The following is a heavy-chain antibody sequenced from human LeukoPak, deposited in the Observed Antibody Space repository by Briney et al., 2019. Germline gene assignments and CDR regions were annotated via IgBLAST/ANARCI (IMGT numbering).Heavy chain of an antibody. CDR3: ERVFQKQLSDY. CDR2: INPNSGGT. CDR1: GYTFTGYY. Sequence: ASVKVXCKASGYTFTGYYIHWVRQAPGQGREWMGWINPNSGGTNYAQKFQGRVAMTRDTSISTAYMELSRLRSDDTAVYYCERVFQKQLSDYWGQGSLVTVSS. V-gene: IGHV1-2*02. D-gene: IGHD6-13*01. J-gene: IGHJ4*02.